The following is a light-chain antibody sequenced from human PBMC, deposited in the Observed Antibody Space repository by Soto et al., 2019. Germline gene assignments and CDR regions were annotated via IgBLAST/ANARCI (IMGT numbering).Light chain of an antibody. CDR3: QQYNSYSPT. V-gene: IGKV1-9*01. CDR2: AAS. J-gene: IGKJ5*01. CDR1: QGISSY. Sequence: IQLTQSPSSLSASVGARVPITCRASQGISSYLAWYQQKPGKAPKLLIYAASTLQSGVPSRFSGSGSGTGFTLTISSLQPDDFATYYCQQYNSYSPTVGQGTRLEI.